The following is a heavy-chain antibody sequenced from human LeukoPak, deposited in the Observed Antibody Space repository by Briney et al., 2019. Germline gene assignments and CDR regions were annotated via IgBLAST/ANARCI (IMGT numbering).Heavy chain of an antibody. Sequence: ASVTVSCKVSGYTLTELSMHWVRQAPGQGLEWMGWISAYNGNTNYAQKLQGRVTMTTDTSTSTAYMELRSLRSDDTAVYYCARASPYYDFWSGYSGDYWGQGTLVTVSS. CDR2: ISAYNGNT. J-gene: IGHJ4*02. CDR1: GYTLTELS. D-gene: IGHD3-3*01. CDR3: ARASPYYDFWSGYSGDY. V-gene: IGHV1-18*01.